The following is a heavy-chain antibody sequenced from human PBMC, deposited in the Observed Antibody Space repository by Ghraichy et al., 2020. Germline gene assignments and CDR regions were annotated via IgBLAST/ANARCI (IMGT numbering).Heavy chain of an antibody. CDR3: ARLAGGFDY. D-gene: IGHD3-10*01. J-gene: IGHJ4*02. V-gene: IGHV4-4*02. Sequence: SETLSLTCAVSGASISITNWWTWVRQPPEKGLQWIGEIYQSGSTNYNPSLGSRVTISVDKSKNQFSLKLTSVTAADTAVYYCARLAGGFDYWGQGALVTVSS. CDR2: IYQSGST. CDR1: GASISITNW.